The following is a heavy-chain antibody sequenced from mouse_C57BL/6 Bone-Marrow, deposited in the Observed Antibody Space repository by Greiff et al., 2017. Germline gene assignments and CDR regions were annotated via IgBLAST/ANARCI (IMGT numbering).Heavy chain of an antibody. V-gene: IGHV1-5*01. CDR3: TRYDGSSYRYYAMDY. CDR1: GYTFTSYW. Sequence: EVHLVESGTVLARPGASVKMSCKTSGYTFTSYWMHWVKQRPGQGLEWIGAIYPGNSDTSYNQKFKGKAKLTAVTSASTAYMELSSLTNEDSAVYYGTRYDGSSYRYYAMDYWGQGTSVTVSS. J-gene: IGHJ4*01. CDR2: IYPGNSDT. D-gene: IGHD1-1*01.